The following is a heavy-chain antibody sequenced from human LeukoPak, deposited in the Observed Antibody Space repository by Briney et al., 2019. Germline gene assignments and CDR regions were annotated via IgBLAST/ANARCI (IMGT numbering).Heavy chain of an antibody. V-gene: IGHV3-21*01. CDR2: ISSGSSFI. Sequence: PGGSLRLSCAASGFTFSTYSMNWVRQAPGKGLEWVSSISSGSSFIYYADSVKGRFTISRDNAKNSLCLQMNSLRAEDTAVYYCARESSGYFYWGQGTPVTVSS. CDR1: GFTFSTYS. CDR3: ARESSGYFY. J-gene: IGHJ4*02. D-gene: IGHD3-22*01.